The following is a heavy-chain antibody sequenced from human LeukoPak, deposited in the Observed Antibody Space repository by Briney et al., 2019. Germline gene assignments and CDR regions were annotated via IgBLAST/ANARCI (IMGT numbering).Heavy chain of an antibody. Sequence: ASVKVSCKASGYTFTSYGINWVRQAPGQGLEWMGWISAYNGNTNYAQKLLGRVTMTTDTSTSTAYMDLRSLRSDDTAVYYCARVNSTGWHYDHAFDIWGQGTMVTVSS. V-gene: IGHV1-18*01. J-gene: IGHJ3*02. D-gene: IGHD2/OR15-2a*01. CDR1: GYTFTSYG. CDR3: ARVNSTGWHYDHAFDI. CDR2: ISAYNGNT.